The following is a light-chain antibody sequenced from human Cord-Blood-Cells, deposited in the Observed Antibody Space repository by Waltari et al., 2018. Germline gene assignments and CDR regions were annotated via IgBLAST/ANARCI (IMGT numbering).Light chain of an antibody. J-gene: IGLJ2*01. CDR3: SSYTSSSTLEV. Sequence: QSALTRPASVSDSPGQSITISCAGTSSAVGGYTYVSWYQQHPGKAPKLMIYDVSNRPSGVSNRFSGSKSGNTASLTISGLQAEDEADYYCSSYTSSSTLEVFGGGTKLTVL. CDR1: SSAVGGYTY. CDR2: DVS. V-gene: IGLV2-14*01.